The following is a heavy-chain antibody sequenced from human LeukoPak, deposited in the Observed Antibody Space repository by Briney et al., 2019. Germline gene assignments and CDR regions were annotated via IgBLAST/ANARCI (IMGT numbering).Heavy chain of an antibody. V-gene: IGHV1-69*01. CDR2: IIPIFGTA. Sequence: SVKVSCKASVGTFSSYAISWVRQAPGQGLEWMGGIIPIFGTANYAQKFQGRVTITADESTSTAYMELSSLRSEDTAVYYCARSSRYSYGLEYWGQGTLVTVSS. D-gene: IGHD5-18*01. CDR1: VGTFSSYA. J-gene: IGHJ4*02. CDR3: ARSSRYSYGLEY.